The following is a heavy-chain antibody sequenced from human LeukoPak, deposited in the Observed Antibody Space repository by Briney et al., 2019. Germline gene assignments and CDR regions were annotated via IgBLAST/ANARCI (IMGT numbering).Heavy chain of an antibody. CDR1: GGTFSSYA. J-gene: IGHJ4*02. CDR2: IIPIFGTA. V-gene: IGHV1-69*05. CDR3: ASVHIVGATTPFDY. Sequence: ASVKVSCKAPGGTFSSYAISWVRQAPGQGLEWMGGIIPIFGTANYAQKFQGRVTITTDESTSTAYMELSSLRSEDTAVYYCASVHIVGATTPFDYWGQGTLVTVSS. D-gene: IGHD1-26*01.